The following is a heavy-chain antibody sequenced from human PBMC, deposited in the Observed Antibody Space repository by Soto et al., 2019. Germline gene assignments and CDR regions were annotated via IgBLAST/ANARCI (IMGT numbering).Heavy chain of an antibody. J-gene: IGHJ3*02. CDR2: FDPEDGET. D-gene: IGHD3-22*01. V-gene: IGHV1-24*01. CDR1: GYTLTELS. CDR3: ATLYYYDSSGYREMAFDI. Sequence: ASVKVSCKVSGYTLTELSMHWVRQAPGKGLEWMGGFDPEDGETIYAQKFRGRVTMTEDTSTDTAYMELSSLRSEDTAVYYCATLYYYDSSGYREMAFDIWGQGTMVTVSS.